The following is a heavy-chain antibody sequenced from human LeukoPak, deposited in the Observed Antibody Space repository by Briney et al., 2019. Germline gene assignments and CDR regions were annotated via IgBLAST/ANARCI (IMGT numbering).Heavy chain of an antibody. Sequence: SETLSLTCAVYGGSFSGYYWSWIRQPPGKGLEWIGTIYYSGITHYSPSLKSRVTISVDTSKNQFSLKLSSVTATDTALYYCARRVYGTSQYYWGQGTLVTVSS. D-gene: IGHD5/OR15-5a*01. J-gene: IGHJ4*02. CDR1: GGSFSGYY. CDR2: IYYSGIT. V-gene: IGHV4-34*01. CDR3: ARRVYGTSQYY.